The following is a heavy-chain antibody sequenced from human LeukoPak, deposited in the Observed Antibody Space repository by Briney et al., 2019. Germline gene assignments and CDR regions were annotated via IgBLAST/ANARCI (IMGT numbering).Heavy chain of an antibody. D-gene: IGHD2-2*01. CDR2: IYSGGST. Sequence: GGSLRLSCAASGFTVSSNYMSWVRQAPGKGLEWVSVIYSGGSTYYADSVKGRFTIPKDNSTNTLYLQMNSLRAEDTAVYYCARSRAGTSHTSYYFDYWGQGTLVTVSS. J-gene: IGHJ4*02. CDR1: GFTVSSNY. V-gene: IGHV3-53*01. CDR3: ARSRAGTSHTSYYFDY.